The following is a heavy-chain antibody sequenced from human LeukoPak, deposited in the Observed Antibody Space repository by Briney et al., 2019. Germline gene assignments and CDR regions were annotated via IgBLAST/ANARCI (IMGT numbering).Heavy chain of an antibody. CDR2: ISSSSSYI. V-gene: IGHV3-21*01. D-gene: IGHD3-3*01. CDR3: ARAALEWLSLDY. Sequence: GGSLRLSCAAPGFTFSSYSMNWVRQAPGKGLEWVSSISSSSSYIYYADSVKGRFTISRDTAKNSLYLQMNSLRAEDTAVYYCARAALEWLSLDYWGQGTLVTVSS. CDR1: GFTFSSYS. J-gene: IGHJ4*02.